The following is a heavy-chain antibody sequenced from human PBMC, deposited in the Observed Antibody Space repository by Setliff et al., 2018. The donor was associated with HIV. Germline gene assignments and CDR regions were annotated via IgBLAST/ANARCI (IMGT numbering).Heavy chain of an antibody. J-gene: IGHJ6*04. D-gene: IGHD3-10*01. CDR1: GYTFTSYG. Sequence: ASVKVSCKASGYTFTSYGISWVRQAPGQGLEWMGWISVYNGNTNHAQKLQGRVTMTTDTSTSTAYMERRSLRSDDTAVYYCARGKGVRGVIITGGLDVWGKGTTVTVSS. CDR2: ISVYNGNT. CDR3: ARGKGVRGVIITGGLDV. V-gene: IGHV1-18*01.